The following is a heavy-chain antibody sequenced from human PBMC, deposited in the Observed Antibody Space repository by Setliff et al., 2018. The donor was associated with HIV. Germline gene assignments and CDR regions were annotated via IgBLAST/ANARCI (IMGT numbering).Heavy chain of an antibody. Sequence: PSETLSLTCAVSGVSISSSNWWSWVRQPPGKGLEWIGDIYFNLQTNYNPAFKSRVSMGLDNAKHQFSLRLTSVTAADTAIYYCTRDWRAYGLMGSWGQGMLVTVSS. CDR2: IYFNLQT. V-gene: IGHV4-4*02. D-gene: IGHD4-17*01. CDR1: GVSISSSNW. J-gene: IGHJ5*02. CDR3: TRDWRAYGLMGS.